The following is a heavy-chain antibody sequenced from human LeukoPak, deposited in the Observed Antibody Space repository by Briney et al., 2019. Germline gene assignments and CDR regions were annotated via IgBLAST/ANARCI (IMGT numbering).Heavy chain of an antibody. Sequence: SETLSLTCTVSRGSISGGEYHWRWIRQPPGKGLEWIGYIYNSATHYNPSLKSRVSISEDTSNNHFSLKVNSVTAADTAVYCASYRVNEGGRGSWGQGTLVTVSS. V-gene: IGHV4-30-4*01. CDR2: IYNSAT. D-gene: IGHD2-15*01. CDR1: RGSISGGEYH. CDR3: SYRVNEGGRGS. J-gene: IGHJ5*02.